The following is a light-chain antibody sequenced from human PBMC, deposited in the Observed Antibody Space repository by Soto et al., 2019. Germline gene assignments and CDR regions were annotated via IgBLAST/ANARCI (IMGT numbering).Light chain of an antibody. V-gene: IGKV1-8*01. J-gene: IGKJ1*01. CDR2: AAS. Sequence: AMLLTQSPASLSVSPGGRATLSCRASQGISSNLAWYQQKPGQAPKLLIYAASTLHSGIPSTFSGSGSGTDFTLTVSSLQSEDFATYYCQHYNSYSEAFGQGTKVDIK. CDR3: QHYNSYSEA. CDR1: QGISSN.